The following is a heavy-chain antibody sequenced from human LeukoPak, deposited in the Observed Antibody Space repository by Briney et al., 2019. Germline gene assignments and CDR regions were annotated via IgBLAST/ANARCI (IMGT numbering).Heavy chain of an antibody. D-gene: IGHD3-3*01. CDR1: GGSFSGYY. V-gene: IGHV4-34*01. Sequence: SETLSLTCAVYGGSFSGYYWSWIRQPPGKGLEWIGEINHSGSTNYNPSLKSRVTISVDTSKNQFSLKLSSVTAADTAVYYCARALYDFWSGPPPYYYYMDVWGKGTTVTVSS. CDR2: INHSGST. CDR3: ARALYDFWSGPPPYYYYMDV. J-gene: IGHJ6*03.